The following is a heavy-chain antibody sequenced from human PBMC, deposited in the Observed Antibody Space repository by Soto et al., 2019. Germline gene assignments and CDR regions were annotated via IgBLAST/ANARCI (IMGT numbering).Heavy chain of an antibody. J-gene: IGHJ4*02. Sequence: GGSLRLSCAASGFTFSSYGMHWVRQAPGKGLEWVAVISYDGSNKYYADSVKGRFTISRDNSKNTLYLQMNSLRAEDTAVYYCAKDTRFLGMTFDYWGQGTLVTVSS. CDR1: GFTFSSYG. D-gene: IGHD3-3*01. CDR3: AKDTRFLGMTFDY. V-gene: IGHV3-30*18. CDR2: ISYDGSNK.